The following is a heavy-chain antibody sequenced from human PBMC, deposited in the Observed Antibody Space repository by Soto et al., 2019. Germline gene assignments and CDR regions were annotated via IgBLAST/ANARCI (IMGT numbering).Heavy chain of an antibody. V-gene: IGHV3-64D*06. D-gene: IGHD3-22*01. CDR1: GFTFSYYL. Sequence: PGGSLRLSCSASGFTFSYYLMHWVRQAPGKGLEYVSAISGNGGSTYYADSVKGRFTISRDNSKNTLYLQMSSLRAEDTAVYYCVKRVSGDSTGYYDYWGQGTQVTVSS. CDR3: VKRVSGDSTGYYDY. CDR2: ISGNGGST. J-gene: IGHJ4*02.